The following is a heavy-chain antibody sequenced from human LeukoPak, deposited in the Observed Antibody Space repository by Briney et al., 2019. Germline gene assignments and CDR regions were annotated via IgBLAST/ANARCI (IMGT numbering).Heavy chain of an antibody. V-gene: IGHV1-2*04. CDR1: GYTFTGYY. J-gene: IGHJ4*02. CDR3: ARGSRYFDWLLYY. CDR2: INPNSGGT. Sequence: EASVKVSCKASGYTFTGYYMHRVRQAPGQGLEWMGWINPNSGGTNYAQKFQGWVTMTRDTSISTAYMELSRLRSDDTAVYYCARGSRYFDWLLYYWGQGTLVTVSS. D-gene: IGHD3-9*01.